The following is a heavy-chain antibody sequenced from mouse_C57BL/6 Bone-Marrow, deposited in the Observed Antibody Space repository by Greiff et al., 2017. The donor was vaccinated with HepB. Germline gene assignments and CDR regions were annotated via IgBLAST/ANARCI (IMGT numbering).Heavy chain of an antibody. CDR1: GYTFTSYW. V-gene: IGHV1-59*01. CDR2: IDPSDSYT. J-gene: IGHJ1*03. CDR3: AREENGSSHWYFDV. D-gene: IGHD1-1*01. Sequence: QVLVKQPGAELVRPGTSVKLSCKASGYTFTSYWMHWVKQRPGQGLEWIGVIDPSDSYTNYNQKFKGKATLTVDTSSSTAYMQLSSLTSEDSAVYYCAREENGSSHWYFDVWGTGTTVTVSS.